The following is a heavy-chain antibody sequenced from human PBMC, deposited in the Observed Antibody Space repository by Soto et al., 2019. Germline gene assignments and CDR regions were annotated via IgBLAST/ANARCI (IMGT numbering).Heavy chain of an antibody. CDR3: ARIMGYSGYDSRGWFDP. CDR1: GFSLSNPRMG. J-gene: IGHJ5*02. D-gene: IGHD5-12*01. CDR2: IFSNDEK. V-gene: IGHV2-26*01. Sequence: KESGPVLVKPTETLTLTCTVSGFSLSNPRMGVSWIRQPPGKALEWLAHIFSNDEKSYSTSLKNRLTISKDTSKSQVVLTMTNMDPVDTATYFCARIMGYSGYDSRGWFDPWGQGTLVSVSS.